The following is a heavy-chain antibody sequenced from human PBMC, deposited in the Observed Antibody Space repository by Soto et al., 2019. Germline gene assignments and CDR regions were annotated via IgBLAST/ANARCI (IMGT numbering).Heavy chain of an antibody. CDR1: GFTFSSYE. CDR3: ARDDGLGLAVYYGMDV. V-gene: IGHV3-48*03. CDR2: ISSSGSTI. J-gene: IGHJ6*02. Sequence: PGGSLRLSCAASGFTFSSYEMNWVRQAPGKGLEWVSYISSSGSTIFYADSVKGRFTISRDNAKNSLYLQMNSLRAEDTAVYYCARDDGLGLAVYYGMDVWGQGTTVTVSS. D-gene: IGHD3-10*01.